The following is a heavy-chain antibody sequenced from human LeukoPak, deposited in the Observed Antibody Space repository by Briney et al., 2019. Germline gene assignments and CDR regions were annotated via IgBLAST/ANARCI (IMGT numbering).Heavy chain of an antibody. CDR2: ISAYNGNP. CDR1: GYTFTSYG. D-gene: IGHD3-22*01. Sequence: ASVKVSCKASGYTFTSYGISWVRQAPGQGLEWMGWISAYNGNPNYAQKPQGRVTMTTDTSRSTAYMELRSLRSDDTAVYYCARDGSFSIPRRYYDSSGTFDYWGQGTLVTVSS. J-gene: IGHJ4*02. CDR3: ARDGSFSIPRRYYDSSGTFDY. V-gene: IGHV1-18*01.